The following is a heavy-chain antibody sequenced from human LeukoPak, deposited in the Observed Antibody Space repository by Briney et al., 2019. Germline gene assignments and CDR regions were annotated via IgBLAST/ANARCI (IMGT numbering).Heavy chain of an antibody. CDR1: GGSISSGGYY. CDR2: IYYSGSA. J-gene: IGHJ4*02. Sequence: PSETLSLTCTVSGGSISSGGYYWSWIRQHPGKGLEWIGYIYYSGSAYYNPSLKSRVTISVDTSKNQFSLKLSSVTAADTAVYYCARTPTVVNTIFDYWGQGTLVTVSS. D-gene: IGHD4-23*01. V-gene: IGHV4-31*03. CDR3: ARTPTVVNTIFDY.